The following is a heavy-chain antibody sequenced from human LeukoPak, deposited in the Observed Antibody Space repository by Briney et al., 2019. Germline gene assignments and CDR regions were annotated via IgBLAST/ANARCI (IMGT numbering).Heavy chain of an antibody. Sequence: PGGSLRLSCAASGFTFGSYSMNWVRQAPGKGLEWVSYISSSSTIYYADSVKGRFTISRDNAKNSLYLQMNSLRDEDTAVYYCARGMYGSGSPLSWGQGTLVTVSS. CDR3: ARGMYGSGSPLS. J-gene: IGHJ4*02. V-gene: IGHV3-48*02. D-gene: IGHD3-10*01. CDR1: GFTFGSYS. CDR2: ISSSSTI.